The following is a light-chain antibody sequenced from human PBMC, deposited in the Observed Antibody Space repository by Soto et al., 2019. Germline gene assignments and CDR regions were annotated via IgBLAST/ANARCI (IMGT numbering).Light chain of an antibody. CDR2: GAF. CDR1: QNIDTY. CDR3: QQRNIWPPVT. Sequence: EIVMTQSPATLSVSPGERATLSCRASQNIDTYFAWYQQKPGQPPRLLIYGAFNRAAGIPARFSGSGSGTDFTLTISSLEPEDSAVYYCQQRNIWPPVTFGQGTRLEIK. V-gene: IGKV3-11*01. J-gene: IGKJ5*01.